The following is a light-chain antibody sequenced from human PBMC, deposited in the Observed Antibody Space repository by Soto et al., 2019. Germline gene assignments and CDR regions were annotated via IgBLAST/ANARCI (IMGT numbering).Light chain of an antibody. J-gene: IGLJ1*01. V-gene: IGLV2-14*01. CDR1: SSDVGGYNY. Sequence: QSVLTQPASVSGSPGQSITISCTGTSSDVGGYNYVSWYQQHPGKAPKLMIYEVSNRPSGVSNRFSGSKSGNTASLTISGLQAEDEADYYCSSYTSSLYVFGTGTKVTVL. CDR2: EVS. CDR3: SSYTSSLYV.